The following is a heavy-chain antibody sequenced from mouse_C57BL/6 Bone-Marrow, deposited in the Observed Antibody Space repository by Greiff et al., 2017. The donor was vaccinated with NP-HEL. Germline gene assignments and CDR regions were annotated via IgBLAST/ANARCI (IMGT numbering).Heavy chain of an antibody. CDR1: GYTFTSYW. D-gene: IGHD1-1*01. Sequence: VQLKQSGTVLARPGASVKMSCKTSGYTFTSYWMHWVNQRPGQGLEWIGAIYPGNSDTSYNQKFKGKAKLTAVTSASTAYMELSSLTNEDSAVYYCTRLRIFYYYGRSYPYFDYWGQGTTLTVSS. V-gene: IGHV1-5*01. CDR2: IYPGNSDT. J-gene: IGHJ2*01. CDR3: TRLRIFYYYGRSYPYFDY.